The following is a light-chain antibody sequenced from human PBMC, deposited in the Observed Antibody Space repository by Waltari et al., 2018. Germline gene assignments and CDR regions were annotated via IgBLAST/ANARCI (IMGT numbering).Light chain of an antibody. CDR3: QQYDNPQFT. J-gene: IGKJ3*01. CDR1: QDISKY. CDR2: DAS. V-gene: IGKV1-33*01. Sequence: DIQMTQSPFSLSASVGDRVTITCQASQDISKYLNWYQQKPGKAPKLLIYDASTLEVGVPSRFSGSGSGTDFTFSISSLQPEDFATYFCQQYDNPQFTFGPGTKVDIK.